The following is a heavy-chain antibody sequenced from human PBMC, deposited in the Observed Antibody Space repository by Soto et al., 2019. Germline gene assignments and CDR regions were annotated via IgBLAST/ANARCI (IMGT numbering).Heavy chain of an antibody. CDR3: TKGGTVPFDY. V-gene: IGHV3-30*18. CDR1: GVTFSRYA. D-gene: IGHD3-16*01. CDR2: VFFDGNYK. J-gene: IGHJ4*02. Sequence: QVQFMQSGGGVVQPGKSLRLSCAASGVTFSRYAMHWVRQAPGERLEWVAVVFFDGNYKNYGDSVKVRFTVSRDNSKNTTDLQMNGLRPEDTGVYYCTKGGTVPFDYWGQGSLVIVSS.